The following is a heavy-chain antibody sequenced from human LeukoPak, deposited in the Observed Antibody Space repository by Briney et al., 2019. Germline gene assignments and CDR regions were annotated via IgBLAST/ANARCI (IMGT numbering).Heavy chain of an antibody. CDR2: IYYNGST. V-gene: IGHV4-59*08. J-gene: IGHJ4*02. D-gene: IGHD6-13*01. CDR3: ARVSIAAAGLDY. Sequence: PSETLSLTCTVSGGSITSYYWSWIRQPPGRGLEWIGYIYYNGSTNYNPSLKSRVTISVDTSKNQFSLKLSSVTAADTAVYYCARVSIAAAGLDYWGQGTLVTVSS. CDR1: GGSITSYY.